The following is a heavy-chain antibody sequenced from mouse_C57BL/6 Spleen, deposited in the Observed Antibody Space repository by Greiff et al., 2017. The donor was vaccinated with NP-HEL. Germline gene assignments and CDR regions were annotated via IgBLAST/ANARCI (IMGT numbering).Heavy chain of an antibody. V-gene: IGHV2-5*01. Sequence: QVQLQQSGPGLVQPSETLTITCTASGFSFTSYGVHWVRQSPGKGLEWLGEIRSGGSTDYYADFMSRLSITKDNSKCQVFFIMNSLRADDAAIYYCASYGNPSEGFAYWGQGTLVTVSA. D-gene: IGHD2-1*01. CDR3: ASYGNPSEGFAY. CDR2: IRSGGST. CDR1: GFSFTSYG. J-gene: IGHJ3*01.